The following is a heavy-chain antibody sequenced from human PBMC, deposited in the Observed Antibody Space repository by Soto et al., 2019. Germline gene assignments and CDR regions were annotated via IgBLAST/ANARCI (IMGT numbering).Heavy chain of an antibody. Sequence: VQLVESGGDLVQPGGSLRLSCAASGFAFSSYWMHWVRQAPGKGLVWVSRIKFDGSSTSYADSVRGRFTISRDSAKNTVYLQMNSLRAEDTALYYCGRGIRNYYGVDVWGQGTTITVSS. CDR1: GFAFSSYW. CDR2: IKFDGSST. CDR3: GRGIRNYYGVDV. D-gene: IGHD5-18*01. V-gene: IGHV3-74*01. J-gene: IGHJ6*02.